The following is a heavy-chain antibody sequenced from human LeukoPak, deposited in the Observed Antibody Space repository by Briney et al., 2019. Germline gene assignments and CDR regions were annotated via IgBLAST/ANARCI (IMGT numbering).Heavy chain of an antibody. V-gene: IGHV3-33*01. CDR3: AREDDWNYEDY. CDR1: GFTFNNNG. D-gene: IGHD1-7*01. Sequence: GGSLRLSCAASGFTFNNNGMHWVRQAPGKGLEWVTSIWYDGSNKYYADSVKGRFTISRDNAKNSLYLQMNSLRAEDTAIYYCAREDDWNYEDYWGQGTLVTVSS. J-gene: IGHJ4*02. CDR2: IWYDGSNK.